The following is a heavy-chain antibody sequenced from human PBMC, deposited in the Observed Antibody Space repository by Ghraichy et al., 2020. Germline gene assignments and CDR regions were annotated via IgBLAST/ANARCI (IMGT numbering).Heavy chain of an antibody. CDR2: TYYRSKWYN. Sequence: QTLSLTCAISGDSVSSNSAAWNWIRPSPSRGLEWLGRTYYRSKWYNDYAVSVKSRVTITPDTSKNQFSLQLNSVTPEDTAVYYCARGPAAIDHWGQGTLVTVSS. V-gene: IGHV6-1*01. J-gene: IGHJ4*02. D-gene: IGHD2-2*01. CDR1: GDSVSSNSAA. CDR3: ARGPAAIDH.